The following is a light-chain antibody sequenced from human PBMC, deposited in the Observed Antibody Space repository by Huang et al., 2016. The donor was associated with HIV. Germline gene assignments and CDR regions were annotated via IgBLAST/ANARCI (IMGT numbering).Light chain of an antibody. J-gene: IGKJ3*01. CDR2: AAS. CDR1: HGISSD. Sequence: GDRVTITCRARHGISSDLAWYQLKPGKAPKLLICAASTLQSGVPSRFSGGGSGTDFTLTISCLQSEDFSTYYCQQYYNYPLTFGHGTKVDIK. CDR3: QQYYNYPLT. V-gene: IGKV1-8*01.